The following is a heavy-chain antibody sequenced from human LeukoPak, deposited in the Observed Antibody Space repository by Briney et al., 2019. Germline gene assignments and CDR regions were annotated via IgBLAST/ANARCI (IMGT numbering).Heavy chain of an antibody. J-gene: IGHJ4*02. CDR2: IYSGGST. Sequence: GGSLRLSCAASGFTVSSNYMSWVRQAPGKGLEWVSVIYSGGSTYYADSVKGRFTISRDNAKNSLYLQMNSLRAEDTALYYCAKYPHFDYWGQGTLVTVSS. V-gene: IGHV3-53*05. D-gene: IGHD6-6*01. CDR1: GFTVSSNY. CDR3: AKYPHFDY.